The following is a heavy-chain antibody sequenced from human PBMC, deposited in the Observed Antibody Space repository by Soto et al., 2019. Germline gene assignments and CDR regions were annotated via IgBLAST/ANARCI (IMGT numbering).Heavy chain of an antibody. V-gene: IGHV1-8*01. J-gene: IGHJ4*02. Sequence: QVQLVQSGTEVKEPGASVKVSCTASGYTFISYDINWVRQASGQGLEWMGWMNPNSGNAGYVQKFQGRVSMTRNTSISTAYMELSSLRSDDTAIYYCARMWVGTMVIDSWGQGTLVTVSS. CDR2: MNPNSGNA. CDR3: ARMWVGTMVIDS. CDR1: GYTFISYD. D-gene: IGHD3-10*01.